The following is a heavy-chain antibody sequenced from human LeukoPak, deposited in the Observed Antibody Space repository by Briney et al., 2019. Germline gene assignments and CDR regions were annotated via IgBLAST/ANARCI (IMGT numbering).Heavy chain of an antibody. Sequence: ASVKVSCKASGYTFTSYGISWVRQAPGQGLEWMGWISAYNGNTNYAQKLQGRVTMTTDTSTSTAYMELRSLRSDDTAVYYCARDSVRGAAAGTFDYWGQGTLVTVSS. J-gene: IGHJ4*02. CDR3: ARDSVRGAAAGTFDY. V-gene: IGHV1-18*01. CDR1: GYTFTSYG. D-gene: IGHD6-13*01. CDR2: ISAYNGNT.